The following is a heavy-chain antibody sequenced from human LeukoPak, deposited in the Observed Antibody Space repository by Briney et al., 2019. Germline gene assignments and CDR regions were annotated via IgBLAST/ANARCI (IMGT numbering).Heavy chain of an antibody. CDR3: AAGVGRYSSSAGRPFYYFDY. D-gene: IGHD6-6*01. CDR2: INPNSGGT. CDR1: GYTFTGYY. Sequence: GASVKVSCKASGYTFTGYYMHWVRQAPGQGLEWMGWINPNSGGTNYAQKFQGRVTMTRDTSISTAYMELSRLRSDDTAVYYCAAGVGRYSSSAGRPFYYFDYWGQGTLVTVSS. V-gene: IGHV1-2*02. J-gene: IGHJ4*02.